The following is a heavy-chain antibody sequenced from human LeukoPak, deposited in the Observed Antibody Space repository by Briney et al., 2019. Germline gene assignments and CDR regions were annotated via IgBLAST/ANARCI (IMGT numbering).Heavy chain of an antibody. Sequence: ASVKVSCKASGYTFTGYYMHWVRQAPGQGLEWMGWISAYNGNTNYAQKLQGRVTMTTDTSTSTAYVELRSLRSDDTAVYYCAREPDSSGYLVSFVPEPFDYWGQGTLVTVSS. CDR3: AREPDSSGYLVSFVPEPFDY. D-gene: IGHD3-22*01. V-gene: IGHV1-18*04. CDR1: GYTFTGYY. CDR2: ISAYNGNT. J-gene: IGHJ4*02.